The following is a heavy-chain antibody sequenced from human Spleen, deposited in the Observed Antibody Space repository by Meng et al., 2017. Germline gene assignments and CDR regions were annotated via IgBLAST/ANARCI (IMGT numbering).Heavy chain of an antibody. CDR2: INAGNANT. CDR3: ARGYYDDVWGSYRYPDY. V-gene: IGHV1-3*01. D-gene: IGHD3-16*02. Sequence: VQLRHSGAEVKKPGAPVKVSCKASGYTFTSYAMHWVRQDPGQRLEWMGWINAGNANTRYSQKFQTRVTITRDTSASTAYMELSSLRSEDTAVYYCARGYYDDVWGSYRYPDYWGQGTLVTVSS. J-gene: IGHJ4*02. CDR1: GYTFTSYA.